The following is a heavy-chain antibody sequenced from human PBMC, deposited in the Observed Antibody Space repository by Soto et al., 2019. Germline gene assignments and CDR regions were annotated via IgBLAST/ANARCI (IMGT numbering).Heavy chain of an antibody. Sequence: PGGSLRLSCAGSGFTFSDHYIDWVRQAPGKGLEWVGRSRDKPQGYSTACAASVKGRFTTSRDESENSAYLQMNSLKTEDTAVYYCVRATYFSDSSGYTRCLDYWGQGTLVTVSS. CDR1: GFTFSDHY. CDR3: VRATYFSDSSGYTRCLDY. J-gene: IGHJ4*02. D-gene: IGHD3-22*01. V-gene: IGHV3-72*01. CDR2: SRDKPQGYST.